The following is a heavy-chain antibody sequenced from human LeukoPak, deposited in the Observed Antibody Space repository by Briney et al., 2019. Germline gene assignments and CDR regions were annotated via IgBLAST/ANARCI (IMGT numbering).Heavy chain of an antibody. V-gene: IGHV4-59*12. D-gene: IGHD6-13*01. J-gene: IGHJ4*02. CDR1: GASISSYS. Sequence: PSETLSLTCTVSGASISSYSWSWIRQPPRTALEWIGYIHYSGSTNYNPSLTSPDTISLDTPKDQFSPKVRSVTPADTPVYYCAGGRPAGGQDYFDYWGQGTLVTVSS. CDR2: IHYSGST. CDR3: AGGRPAGGQDYFDY.